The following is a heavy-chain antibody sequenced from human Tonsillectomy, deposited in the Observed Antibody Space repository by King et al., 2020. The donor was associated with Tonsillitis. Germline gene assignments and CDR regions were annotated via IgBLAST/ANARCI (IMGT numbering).Heavy chain of an antibody. Sequence: EVQLVESGGGLVQPGGSLRLSCAASGFIFSSYAMSWVRQAPGKGLEWVSQISGSGVDTYYAHSVKGRFTISRDNSKNTLYLRMNSLRAEDTAVYYCAKDQFGYGGYSYGSYGMDVWGQGTTVTVSS. CDR2: ISGSGVDT. D-gene: IGHD5-18*01. CDR1: GFIFSSYA. V-gene: IGHV3-23*04. J-gene: IGHJ6*02. CDR3: AKDQFGYGGYSYGSYGMDV.